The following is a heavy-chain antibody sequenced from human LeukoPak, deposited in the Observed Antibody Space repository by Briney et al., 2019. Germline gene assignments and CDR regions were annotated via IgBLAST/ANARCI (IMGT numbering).Heavy chain of an antibody. J-gene: IGHJ4*02. CDR1: GYSLNGYY. D-gene: IGHD3-9*01. V-gene: IGHV1-2*02. CDR3: ARGSPLPGPQRPYDY. CDR2: VNPDSGGT. Sequence: EASVKVSCKASGYSLNGYYIRWVRQAPGQGLEWMGWVNPDSGGTNYAQTFQGRVTMTRDTSINTAYMELSRLISDDTAIYYCARGSPLPGPQRPYDYWGQGTLVTVSS.